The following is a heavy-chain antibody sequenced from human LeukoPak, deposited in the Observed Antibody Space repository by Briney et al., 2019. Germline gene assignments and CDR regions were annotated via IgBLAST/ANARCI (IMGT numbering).Heavy chain of an antibody. CDR3: AKDAVGAATGYYIDY. D-gene: IGHD6-13*01. CDR1: GFTFDNFA. J-gene: IGHJ4*02. Sequence: PGGSLRLSCAASGFTFDNFAMHWVRQAPGKGLEWVSLISADGHKTYNTDSVKGRFTISRDDSKNSLYVQMNSLRTEDTAFYYCAKDAVGAATGYYIDYWGQGTLVTVSP. CDR2: ISADGHKT. V-gene: IGHV3-43*02.